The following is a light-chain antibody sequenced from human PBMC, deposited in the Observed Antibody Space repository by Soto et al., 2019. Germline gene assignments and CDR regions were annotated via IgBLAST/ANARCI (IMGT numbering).Light chain of an antibody. CDR1: QSVSGW. J-gene: IGKJ1*01. CDR2: KAS. Sequence: DIQVTQSPSTLSASVGDRVTITCRASQSVSGWLAWYQQTPGRAPKLLIYKASILQSGVPSRFRGSVSATEFTLTINSLQPEDFATYYCQQYVSYWTFGQGPKVEI. V-gene: IGKV1-5*03. CDR3: QQYVSYWT.